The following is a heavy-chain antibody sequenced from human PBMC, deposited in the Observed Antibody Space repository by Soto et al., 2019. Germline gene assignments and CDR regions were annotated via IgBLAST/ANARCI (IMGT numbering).Heavy chain of an antibody. V-gene: IGHV3-53*01. D-gene: IGHD3-22*01. J-gene: IGHJ3*02. CDR1: GFTVSSNY. CDR3: ARVSMIVVVIGAFDI. CDR2: IYSGGST. Sequence: GGSLRLSCAASGFTVSSNYMSWVRQAPGKGLEWVSVIYSGGSTYYADSVKGRFTISRDNSKNTLYLQMNSLRAEDTAVYYCARVSMIVVVIGAFDIWGQGTMVNVS.